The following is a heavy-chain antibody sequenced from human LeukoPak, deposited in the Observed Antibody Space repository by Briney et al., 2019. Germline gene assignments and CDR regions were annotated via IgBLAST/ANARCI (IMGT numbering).Heavy chain of an antibody. J-gene: IGHJ6*03. Sequence: LETLSLTCTVSGGSISSYYWSWVRQPPGKGLEWIGFVYYTGSTNYSPSLKSRVTISVDTSKNQFSLKLRSVTAADTAVYYCARISSSNWYMDVWGKGTTVTISS. V-gene: IGHV4-59*01. D-gene: IGHD4-11*01. CDR1: GGSISSYY. CDR3: ARISSSNWYMDV. CDR2: VYYTGST.